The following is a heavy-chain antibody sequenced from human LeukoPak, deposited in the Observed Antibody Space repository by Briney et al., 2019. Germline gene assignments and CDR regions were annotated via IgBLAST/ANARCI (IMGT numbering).Heavy chain of an antibody. CDR1: GYTFTSYY. D-gene: IGHD3-3*01. V-gene: IGHV1-46*01. J-gene: IGHJ6*02. Sequence: GSVKVSCKASGYTFTSYYMHWVRQAPGQGLEWMGIINPSGGSTSYAQKFQGRVTMTRDTSTSTVYMELSSLRSEDTAVYYCARELPYDFWSGYPHFYYYYGMDVWGQGTTVTVSS. CDR3: ARELPYDFWSGYPHFYYYYGMDV. CDR2: INPSGGST.